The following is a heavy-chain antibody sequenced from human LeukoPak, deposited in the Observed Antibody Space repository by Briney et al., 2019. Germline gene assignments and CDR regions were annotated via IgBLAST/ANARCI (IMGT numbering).Heavy chain of an antibody. Sequence: SETLSLTCTVSGGSISGYYWSWIRQPPGGGLVRVGSVHYSGSTWYNPSLKSRVTISVDTSKGQFSLRLSSVAAADTAVYFCASRSGRNYYGMDVWGQGTTVTVSS. J-gene: IGHJ6*02. V-gene: IGHV4-59*08. CDR2: VHYSGST. CDR1: GGSISGYY. D-gene: IGHD3-10*01. CDR3: ASRSGRNYYGMDV.